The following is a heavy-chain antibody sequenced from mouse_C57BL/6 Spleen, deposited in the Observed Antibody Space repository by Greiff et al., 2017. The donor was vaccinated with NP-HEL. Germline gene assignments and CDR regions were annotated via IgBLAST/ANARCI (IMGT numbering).Heavy chain of an antibody. D-gene: IGHD4-1*01. CDR1: GYSITSGYY. Sequence: EVKLQESGPGLVKPSQSLSLTCSVTGYSITSGYYWNWIRQFPGNKLEWMGYISYDGSNNYNPSLKNRISITRDTSTNQFVLKLNSVTPEDTSTYYCARDPVGRFAYWGQGTLVTVSA. CDR3: ARDPVGRFAY. J-gene: IGHJ3*01. CDR2: ISYDGSN. V-gene: IGHV3-6*01.